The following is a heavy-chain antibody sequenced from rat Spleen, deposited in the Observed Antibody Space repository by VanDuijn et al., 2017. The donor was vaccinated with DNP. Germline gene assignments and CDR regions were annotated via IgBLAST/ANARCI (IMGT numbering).Heavy chain of an antibody. V-gene: IGHV5-31*01. Sequence: EVQLVESGGDLVQPGRSLKLSCVASGFTFSNYCMTWIRQGPGRGREWVASITSSGDSRDYPDSVKGRFTISRDNARNTLYLQMDSLRSEDTATYYCTWGNVDAWGQGTSVTVSS. CDR3: TWGNVDA. J-gene: IGHJ4*01. CDR1: GFTFSNYC. CDR2: ITSSGDSR.